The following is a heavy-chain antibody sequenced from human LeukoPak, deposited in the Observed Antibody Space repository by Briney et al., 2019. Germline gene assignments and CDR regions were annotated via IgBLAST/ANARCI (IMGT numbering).Heavy chain of an antibody. CDR3: ARALYDSSGYYLDY. V-gene: IGHV3-21*01. D-gene: IGHD3-22*01. CDR1: GFTCNTYN. CDR2: ISSSGSYI. Sequence: PGGSLRLSCAASGFTCNTYNMNWVRQAPGKGLEWVSSISSSGSYIYYADSMKGRFTISRDNAKNSLYLQMNSLRAEDTAVYYCARALYDSSGYYLDYWGQGTLVTVSS. J-gene: IGHJ4*02.